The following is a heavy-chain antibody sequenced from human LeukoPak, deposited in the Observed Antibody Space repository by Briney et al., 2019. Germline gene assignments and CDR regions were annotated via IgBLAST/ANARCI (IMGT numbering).Heavy chain of an antibody. J-gene: IGHJ4*01. Sequence: GGSLRLSCVASGFTFSSYGMHWVRQAPGKGLEWVAFISYDGSNKYYGDSVKGRFTISRDNSKNTLYLQMNSLRAEDTAVYYCAKDYGGNPIDYWGQGTLVTVSS. CDR1: GFTFSSYG. V-gene: IGHV3-30*18. CDR3: AKDYGGNPIDY. D-gene: IGHD4-23*01. CDR2: ISYDGSNK.